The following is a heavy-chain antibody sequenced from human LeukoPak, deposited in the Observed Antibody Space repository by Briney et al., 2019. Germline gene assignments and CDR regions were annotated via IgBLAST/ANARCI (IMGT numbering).Heavy chain of an antibody. V-gene: IGHV4-30-2*01. CDR1: GGSVSRGGYS. CDR2: IYHSGNT. CDR3: ATTPPDCSGGSCYSGNWFDP. J-gene: IGHJ5*02. D-gene: IGHD2-15*01. Sequence: PSQTLSLTCAVSGGSVSRGGYSWSWIRQPPGKGLEWIGFIYHSGNTYYSPSLKSRVSISLDRSKNHFSLKLSSVTAADTAVYYCATTPPDCSGGSCYSGNWFDPWGQGTLVTVSS.